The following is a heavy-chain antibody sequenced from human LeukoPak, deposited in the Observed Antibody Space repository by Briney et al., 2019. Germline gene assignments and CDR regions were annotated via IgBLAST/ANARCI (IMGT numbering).Heavy chain of an antibody. CDR2: INVGGST. J-gene: IGHJ4*02. V-gene: IGHV4-34*01. CDR1: GGSFGGYY. CDR3: ARASAYSSSSGVNY. Sequence: PSETLSLTCAVYGGSFGGYYWTWIRQPPGKGLEWIGAINVGGSTVYNPSLKSRVTISVDTSKKQFSLRLSSVTAADTAVYYCARASAYSSSSGVNYWDQGTLVTVSS. D-gene: IGHD4-11*01.